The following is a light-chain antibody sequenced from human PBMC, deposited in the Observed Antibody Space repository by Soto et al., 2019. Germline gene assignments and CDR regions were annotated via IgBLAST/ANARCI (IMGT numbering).Light chain of an antibody. CDR3: ADYCTAST. CDR2: AAS. J-gene: IGKJ1*01. Sequence: ETVLTQSPATVSLSPGDRATLPCRASQSVSSNKLAWYQQKPGQAPRLLIYAASSRATGIPDRFSGSGSGTDFPLTKNTPEHEDFAVSFCADYCTASTCGQGTMADI. V-gene: IGKV3-20*01. CDR1: QSVSSNK.